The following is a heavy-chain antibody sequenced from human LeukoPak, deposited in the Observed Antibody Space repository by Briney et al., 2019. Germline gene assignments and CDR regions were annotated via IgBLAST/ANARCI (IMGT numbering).Heavy chain of an antibody. CDR2: ISYDGNNK. D-gene: IGHD3-10*01. V-gene: IGHV3-30-3*01. J-gene: IGHJ4*02. Sequence: GRSLRLSCAASGFTFSTYAIHWVRQAPDKGLEWVAVISYDGNNKYYADSVKGRFTISRDNSKDTVYLQMNSLRAEDTAVYYCARDPPSGGAVRGFDYWGQGTLVTVSS. CDR1: GFTFSTYA. CDR3: ARDPPSGGAVRGFDY.